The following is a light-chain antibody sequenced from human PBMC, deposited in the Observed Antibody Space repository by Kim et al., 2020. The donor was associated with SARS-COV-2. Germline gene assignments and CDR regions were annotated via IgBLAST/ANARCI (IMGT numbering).Light chain of an antibody. V-gene: IGKV4-1*01. CDR3: QQYYSTPWT. Sequence: IVMTQSPDSLAVSLGERATINCKSSQSLLYTSNNQNYLAWYQHKAGQPPKLLIYWASIRESGVHDRFSGSGSGTDFTLTISSLQAEDVAVYYCQQYYSTPWTFGQGTKVDIK. J-gene: IGKJ1*01. CDR1: QSLLYTSNNQNY. CDR2: WAS.